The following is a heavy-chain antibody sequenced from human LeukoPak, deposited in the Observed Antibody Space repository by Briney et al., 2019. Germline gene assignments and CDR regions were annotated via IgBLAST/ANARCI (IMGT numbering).Heavy chain of an antibody. Sequence: PRASVKVSCKATGYTFTGYYMHLVRQAPGQGLEWMGWINPNSGGTNYAQKFQGRVTMTRDTSISTAYMELSRLRSDDTAVYYCARDMVRGVKLADYWGQGTLVTVSS. CDR1: GYTFTGYY. CDR3: ARDMVRGVKLADY. CDR2: INPNSGGT. J-gene: IGHJ4*02. D-gene: IGHD3-10*01. V-gene: IGHV1-2*02.